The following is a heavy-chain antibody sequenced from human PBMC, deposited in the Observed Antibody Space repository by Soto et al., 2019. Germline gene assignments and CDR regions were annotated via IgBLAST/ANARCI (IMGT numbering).Heavy chain of an antibody. Sequence: PGESLKISCKGSGYSFTSYWISWVRQMPGKGLERMGRIDPSDSYTNYSPSFQGHVTISADKSISTAYLQWSSLKASDTAMYYCARWDIVVVPAAAYYYYYGIDVWGQGTTVTVSS. CDR3: ARWDIVVVPAAAYYYYYGIDV. D-gene: IGHD2-2*01. J-gene: IGHJ6*02. V-gene: IGHV5-10-1*01. CDR1: GYSFTSYW. CDR2: IDPSDSYT.